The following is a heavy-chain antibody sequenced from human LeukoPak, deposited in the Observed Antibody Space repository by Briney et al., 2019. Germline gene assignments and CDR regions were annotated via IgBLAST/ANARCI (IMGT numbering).Heavy chain of an antibody. Sequence: SETLSLTCTVSGGSISSGSYYWSWIRQPAGKGLEWIGRIYTSGSTNYNPSLKSRVTISVDTSKNQFSLKLSSVTAADTAVYYCARESQVTGTTAWWFDPWGQGTLVTVSS. CDR3: ARESQVTGTTAWWFDP. CDR1: GGSISSGSYY. CDR2: IYTSGST. V-gene: IGHV4-61*02. D-gene: IGHD1-7*01. J-gene: IGHJ5*02.